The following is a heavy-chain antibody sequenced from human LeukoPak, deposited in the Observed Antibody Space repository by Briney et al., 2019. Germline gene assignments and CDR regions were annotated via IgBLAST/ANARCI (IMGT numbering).Heavy chain of an antibody. CDR3: AREVVEARTAFDY. D-gene: IGHD2-15*01. J-gene: IGHJ4*02. CDR2: INCNSGGT. CDR1: GYSFSDYY. Sequence: GASVKVSCKASGYSFSDYYIHWVRQAPGQGLEWMGWINCNSGGTTYGQRFQGRVTMTRDRSMTTAYMELSRLTSDETAVYFCAREVVEARTAFDYWGQGTLVTVSS. V-gene: IGHV1-2*02.